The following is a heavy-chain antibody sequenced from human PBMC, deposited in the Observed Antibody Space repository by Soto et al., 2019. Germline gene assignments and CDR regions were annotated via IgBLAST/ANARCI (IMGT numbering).Heavy chain of an antibody. V-gene: IGHV3-30-3*01. D-gene: IGHD1-26*01. CDR1: GFTFSSYA. Sequence: QVQLVESGGGVVQPGRSLRLSCAASGFTFSSYATHWVRQAADKGLEWVAVISYDGSNKYYADSVKGRFTISRDNSKNTLYLQMNSLRAEDTAVYFCARHMQGANWFAPCGQGTLVTVSS. CDR3: ARHMQGANWFAP. J-gene: IGHJ5*02. CDR2: ISYDGSNK.